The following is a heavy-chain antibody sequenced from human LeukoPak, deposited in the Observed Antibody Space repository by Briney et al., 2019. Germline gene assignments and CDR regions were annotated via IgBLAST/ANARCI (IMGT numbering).Heavy chain of an antibody. J-gene: IGHJ5*02. D-gene: IGHD2-21*02. V-gene: IGHV4-39*01. CDR1: GGSISSSDYY. CDR2: IYYSGST. CDR3: ARRVTWFDP. Sequence: PSETLSLTCTVSGGSISSSDYYWGWIRQPPGKGLEWTGSIYYSGSTYYNPSLKSRVTISVDTSKNQFSLKLNSVTAADTAVYYCARRVTWFDPWGQGTLVTVSS.